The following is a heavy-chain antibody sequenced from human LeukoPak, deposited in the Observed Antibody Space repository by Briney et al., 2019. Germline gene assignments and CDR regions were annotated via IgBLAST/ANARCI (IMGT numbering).Heavy chain of an antibody. Sequence: GGSLRLSCAASGFTFSSYEMNWVRQAPGKGLEWVSYISSSGSTIYYADSVKGRFTISRDNAKNSLYLQMNSLRAEDTAVYYCARCGEVITFGGVIVPHYYMDVWGKGTTVTVSS. CDR1: GFTFSSYE. V-gene: IGHV3-48*03. CDR2: ISSSGSTI. D-gene: IGHD3-16*02. CDR3: ARCGEVITFGGVIVPHYYMDV. J-gene: IGHJ6*03.